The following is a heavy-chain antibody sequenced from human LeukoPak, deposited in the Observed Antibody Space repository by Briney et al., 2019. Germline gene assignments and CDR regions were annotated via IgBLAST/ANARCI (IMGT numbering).Heavy chain of an antibody. V-gene: IGHV3-74*01. J-gene: IGHJ3*02. Sequence: GGSLRLSCAGSGFTPSSNWMHWVRQAPGKGLVWVARFYSDGGRTNYADYVKGRFTISGDNAKNTQYLQMSSLRAEDTDVYYCARSGRGGAFDIWGQGTMVTVSS. CDR1: GFTPSSNW. CDR2: FYSDGGRT. CDR3: ARSGRGGAFDI. D-gene: IGHD1-26*01.